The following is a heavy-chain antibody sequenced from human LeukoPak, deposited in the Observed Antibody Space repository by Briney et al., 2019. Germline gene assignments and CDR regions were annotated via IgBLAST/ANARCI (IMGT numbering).Heavy chain of an antibody. D-gene: IGHD4-23*01. CDR1: GFTFSDYY. V-gene: IGHV3-11*06. CDR3: ARAYGGNPFDY. CDR2: ISTSGTYT. J-gene: IGHJ4*02. Sequence: NPGGSLRLSCAASGFTFSDYYMNWIRQPPGKGLEWVSYISTSGTYTDYADSVKGRFTISRDNAKNSLYLQMNSLRAEDTAVYYCARAYGGNPFDYWGQGTLVTVSS.